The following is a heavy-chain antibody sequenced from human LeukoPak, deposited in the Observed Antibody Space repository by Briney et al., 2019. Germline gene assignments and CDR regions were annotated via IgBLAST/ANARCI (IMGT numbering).Heavy chain of an antibody. CDR1: GGSISSSSYY. V-gene: IGHV4-39*01. CDR2: IYYGGST. D-gene: IGHD3-10*01. J-gene: IGHJ4*02. Sequence: PSETLSLTCSVSGGSISSSSYYWGWIRQPPGKGLEWIGNIYYGGSTYYHPSLKSRVTISVDTSKNQFSLKLSSVTAADTAVYYCARARYYYGHYFDYWGQGTLVTVSS. CDR3: ARARYYYGHYFDY.